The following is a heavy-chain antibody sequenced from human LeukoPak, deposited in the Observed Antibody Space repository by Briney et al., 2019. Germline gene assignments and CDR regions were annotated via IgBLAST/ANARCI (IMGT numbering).Heavy chain of an antibody. J-gene: IGHJ6*03. CDR2: IRYDGSNK. D-gene: IGHD3-22*01. CDR3: AKDGYYYDSSGYYNHYYYYMDV. Sequence: PGGSLRLSCAASGFTFSSYGMHWVRQAPGKGLEWVAFIRYDGSNKYYADSVKGRFTISRDNSKNTLYLQMNSLRAEDTAVYYCAKDGYYYDSSGYYNHYYYYMDVWGKGTTVTVSS. CDR1: GFTFSSYG. V-gene: IGHV3-30*02.